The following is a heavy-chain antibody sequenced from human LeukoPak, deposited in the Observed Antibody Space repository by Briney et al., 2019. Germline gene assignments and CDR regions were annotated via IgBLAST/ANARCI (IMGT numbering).Heavy chain of an antibody. V-gene: IGHV3-7*01. D-gene: IGHD5-24*01. CDR2: IKQDGSEK. Sequence: GGSLRLSCAASGFTFSSYWMSWVRQAPGKGLEWVANIKQDGSEKYYVDSVKGRFTISRDNAKNSLYLQMNSLRAEDTAVYYCATMRVEMATISLYYYYYMDVWGKGTTVTVSS. CDR3: ATMRVEMATISLYYYYYMDV. CDR1: GFTFSSYW. J-gene: IGHJ6*03.